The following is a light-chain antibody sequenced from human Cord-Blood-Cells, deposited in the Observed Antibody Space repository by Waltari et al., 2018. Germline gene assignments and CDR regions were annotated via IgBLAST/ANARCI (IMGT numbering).Light chain of an antibody. V-gene: IGKV1-39*01. CDR2: AAS. CDR3: QPSYSTPRT. Sequence: DIQMTQYPSSLSASVGDRVTITCRASQSISSYLNWYQQKPGKAPKLLIYAASSLQSGVPSRFSGSGSGTDFTLTISSLQPEDFATYYCQPSYSTPRTFGQGTKVEIK. CDR1: QSISSY. J-gene: IGKJ1*01.